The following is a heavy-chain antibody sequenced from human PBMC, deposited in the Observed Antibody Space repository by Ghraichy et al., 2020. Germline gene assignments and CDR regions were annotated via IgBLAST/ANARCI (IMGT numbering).Heavy chain of an antibody. CDR1: GYPFTGYY. J-gene: IGHJ4*02. D-gene: IGHD3-22*01. CDR3: ARDRVRPTYYFDSSASDS. Sequence: ASVKVSCKASGYPFTGYYIHWVRQAPGQGLEWMGWINPRSGGTNYAQKFQGRVTVTRDTSISTAYMELRRLRSDDTAVYYCARDRVRPTYYFDSSASDSWGQGTLVTVSS. V-gene: IGHV1-2*02. CDR2: INPRSGGT.